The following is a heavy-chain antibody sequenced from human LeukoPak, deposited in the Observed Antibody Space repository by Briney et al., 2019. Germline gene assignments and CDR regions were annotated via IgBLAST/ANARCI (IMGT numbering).Heavy chain of an antibody. J-gene: IGHJ3*02. V-gene: IGHV3-11*01. CDR2: ISSSGSTI. D-gene: IGHD3-3*01. CDR1: GFTFSDYY. CDR3: ARTLGEAYYDFWSGSIYEPFDAFDI. Sequence: GGSLRLSCAASGFTFSDYYMSWIRQAPGKGLEWVSYISSSGSTIYYADSVKGRSTISRDNAKNSLYLQMNSLRAEDTAVYYCARTLGEAYYDFWSGSIYEPFDAFDIWGQGTMVTVSS.